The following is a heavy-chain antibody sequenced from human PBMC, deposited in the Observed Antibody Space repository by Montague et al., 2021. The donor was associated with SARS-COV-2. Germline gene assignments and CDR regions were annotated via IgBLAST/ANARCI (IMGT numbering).Heavy chain of an antibody. D-gene: IGHD3-9*01. J-gene: IGHJ3*02. CDR3: AWSYYDILTNYYDAFDI. CDR2: IDWXDDK. Sequence: PALVKPTQTLTLTCTLSGFSLSTSGMRASWIRQPPGKALEWLARIDWXDDKFYSTSLKTRLTISKDTSKNQVVLTMTNMDPVDTATYYCAWSYYDILTNYYDAFDIWGQGTMVTVSS. CDR1: GFSLSTSGMR. V-gene: IGHV2-70*04.